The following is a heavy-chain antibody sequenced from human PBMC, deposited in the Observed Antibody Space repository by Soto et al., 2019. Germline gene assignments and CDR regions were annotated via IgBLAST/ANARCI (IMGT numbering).Heavy chain of an antibody. D-gene: IGHD3-9*01. J-gene: IGHJ6*02. CDR3: ARDYDILTRYGMDV. CDR1: GYTFTSYG. V-gene: IGHV1-18*04. CDR2: ISAYNGNT. Sequence: ASVKVSCKASGYTFTSYGISWLRQSPGQGLEWMGWISAYNGNTNYAQKLQGRVTMTTDTSTSTAYMELRSLRSDDTAVYYCARDYDILTRYGMDVWGQGTAVTVSS.